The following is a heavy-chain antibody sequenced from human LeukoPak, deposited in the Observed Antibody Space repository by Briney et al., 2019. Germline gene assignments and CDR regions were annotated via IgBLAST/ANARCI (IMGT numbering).Heavy chain of an antibody. CDR2: ISGSGGST. V-gene: IGHV3-23*01. Sequence: GGSLRLSCAASGFTFSSYWMQWVRQAPGKGLEWVSAISGSGGSTYYADSVKGRFTISRDNSKNTLYLQMNSLRAEDTAVYYCAKYCSGGSCYGPEYFQHWGQGTLVTVSS. CDR3: AKYCSGGSCYGPEYFQH. D-gene: IGHD2-15*01. J-gene: IGHJ1*01. CDR1: GFTFSSYW.